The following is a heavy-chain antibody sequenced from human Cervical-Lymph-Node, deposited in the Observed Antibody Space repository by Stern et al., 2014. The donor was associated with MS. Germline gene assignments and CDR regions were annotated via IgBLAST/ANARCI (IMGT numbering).Heavy chain of an antibody. D-gene: IGHD3-22*01. Sequence: QLQLQESGPGLVKPSQTLSLTCTVSGGSMSSGSYYWSWIRQHPGKGLEWIGYISNTGSPYHNPSLTSRLTISVDTSNNQFSLNLNSVTAADTAVYYCARSLYYHDGSGFIRWFDPWGQGILVTVSS. CDR2: ISNTGSP. CDR3: ARSLYYHDGSGFIRWFDP. J-gene: IGHJ5*02. V-gene: IGHV4-31*03. CDR1: GGSMSSGSYY.